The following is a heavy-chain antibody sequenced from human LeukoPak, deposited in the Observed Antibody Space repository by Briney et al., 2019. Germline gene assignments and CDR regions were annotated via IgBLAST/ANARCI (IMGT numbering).Heavy chain of an antibody. CDR3: AKDMARPGWDILVGDYYYGMDV. J-gene: IGHJ6*02. Sequence: ASVKVSCKVSGYTLTELSMHWVRQAPGKGLEWMGGFDPEDGETIYAQKFQGRVTMTEDTSTDTAYMELSSLRAEDTALYYCAKDMARPGWDILVGDYYYGMDVWGQGTTVTVSS. CDR1: GYTLTELS. CDR2: FDPEDGET. V-gene: IGHV1-24*01. D-gene: IGHD1-26*01.